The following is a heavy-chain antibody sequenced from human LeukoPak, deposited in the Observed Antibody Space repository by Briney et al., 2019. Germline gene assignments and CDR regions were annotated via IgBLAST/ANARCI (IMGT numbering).Heavy chain of an antibody. CDR1: GYTFTGYY. Sequence: GASVKVSCKASGYTFTGYYMHWVRQAPGQGLEWMGWINPNSGGTNYAQKFQGRVTMTRDTSISTAYMELSRLRSDDTAVYYCAISLRRRGTSFDYWGQGTLVTVSS. CDR3: AISLRRRGTSFDY. V-gene: IGHV1-2*02. J-gene: IGHJ4*02. D-gene: IGHD1-1*01. CDR2: INPNSGGT.